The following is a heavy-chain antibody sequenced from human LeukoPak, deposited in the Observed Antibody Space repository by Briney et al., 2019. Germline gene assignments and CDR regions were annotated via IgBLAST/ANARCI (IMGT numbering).Heavy chain of an antibody. CDR1: GYTFTSYD. CDR3: ARSTMVRGVIIRAYYYYGMDV. Sequence: ASVTVSCKASGYTFTSYDINWVRQATGQGLEWMGWMNPNSGNTGYAQKFQGRVTMTRNTSISTAYMELSSLRSEDTAVYYCARSTMVRGVIIRAYYYYGMDVWGQGTTVTVSS. CDR2: MNPNSGNT. V-gene: IGHV1-8*01. J-gene: IGHJ6*02. D-gene: IGHD3-10*01.